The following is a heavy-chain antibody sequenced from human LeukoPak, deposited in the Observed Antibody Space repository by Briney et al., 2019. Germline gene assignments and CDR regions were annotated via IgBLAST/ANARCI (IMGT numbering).Heavy chain of an antibody. CDR1: GFTFDDYA. V-gene: IGHV3-9*01. J-gene: IGHJ3*02. CDR3: AKDMQYASDAFDI. Sequence: GRSLRLSCAASGFTFDDYAMHWVRQAPGKGLEWVSGISWNSGSIGYADSVKGRFTISRDNAKNSLYLQMNSLRAGDTALYYCAKDMQYASDAFDIWGQGTMVTVSS. CDR2: ISWNSGSI. D-gene: IGHD2-2*01.